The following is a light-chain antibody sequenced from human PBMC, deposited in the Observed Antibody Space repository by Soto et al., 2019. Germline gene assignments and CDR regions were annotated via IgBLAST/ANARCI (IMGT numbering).Light chain of an antibody. Sequence: EIVLTQSPGTLSLSPGERATLSCRASQSVSSNYLAWYQQKPGQAPRLLIYGASSRATGTPDRFSGSGSGTDFTLTISRLEPEDFAVYHCQQYITAPDTFGHGTKVDIK. J-gene: IGKJ1*01. V-gene: IGKV3-20*01. CDR2: GAS. CDR3: QQYITAPDT. CDR1: QSVSSNY.